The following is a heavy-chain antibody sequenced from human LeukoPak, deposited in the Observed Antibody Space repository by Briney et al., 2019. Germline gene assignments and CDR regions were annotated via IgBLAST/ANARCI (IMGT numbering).Heavy chain of an antibody. D-gene: IGHD5-24*01. CDR3: ANRRDGCNYNY. CDR1: GYSISSGYY. J-gene: IGHJ4*02. V-gene: IGHV4-34*01. Sequence: SETLSLTCAVSGYSISSGYYWSWIRQPPGKGLEWIGEINHSGSTNYNPSLKSRVTISVDTSKNQFSLKLSSVTAADTAVYYCANRRDGCNYNYWGQGTLVTVSS. CDR2: INHSGST.